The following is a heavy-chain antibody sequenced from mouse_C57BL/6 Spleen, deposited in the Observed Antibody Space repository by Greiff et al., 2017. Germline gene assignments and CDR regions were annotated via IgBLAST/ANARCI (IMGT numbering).Heavy chain of an antibody. CDR2: INPGSGGT. J-gene: IGHJ2*01. D-gene: IGHD1-1*01. CDR3: ARGEGITTVVAKDY. Sequence: VQLQQSGAELVRPGTSVKVSCKASGYAFTNYLIEWVKQRPGQGLEWIGVINPGSGGTNYNEKFKGKATLTADKSSSTAYMQLSSLTSEDSAVYFCARGEGITTVVAKDYWGRGTTLTVSS. V-gene: IGHV1-54*01. CDR1: GYAFTNYL.